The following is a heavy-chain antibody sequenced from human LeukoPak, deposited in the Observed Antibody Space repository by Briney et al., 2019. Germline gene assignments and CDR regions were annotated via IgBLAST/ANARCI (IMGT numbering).Heavy chain of an antibody. CDR2: TYYRSKWYN. J-gene: IGHJ4*02. Sequence: SQTLSLTCVVSADSVSSKNGARNWIRQSPSRGLEWLGRTYYRSKWYNDYAESMEGRMTISQDTSKNQYSLHLNSVTPDDTAVYYCARDFGTTGWHTFDYWGQGTLVTVSS. CDR3: ARDFGTTGWHTFDY. V-gene: IGHV6-1*01. CDR1: ADSVSSKNGA. D-gene: IGHD6-19*01.